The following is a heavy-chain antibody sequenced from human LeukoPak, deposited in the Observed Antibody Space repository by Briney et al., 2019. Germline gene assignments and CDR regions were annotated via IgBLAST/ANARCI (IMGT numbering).Heavy chain of an antibody. Sequence: SETLSLTCTVSGGSISSYYWSWIRQPPGKGLEWIGYIYYSGSTNYNPSLKSRVTISVDTSKNQFSLELSSVTAADTAVYYCARGSARGWWYIDYWGQGTLVTVSS. V-gene: IGHV4-59*01. J-gene: IGHJ4*02. CDR2: IYYSGST. CDR3: ARGSARGWWYIDY. CDR1: GGSISSYY. D-gene: IGHD2-15*01.